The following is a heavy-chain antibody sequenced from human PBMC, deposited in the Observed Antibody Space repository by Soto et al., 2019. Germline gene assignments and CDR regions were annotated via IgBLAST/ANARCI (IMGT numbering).Heavy chain of an antibody. CDR2: TYPGESDT. D-gene: IGHD3-3*01. CDR1: RYTFTSYW. CDR3: ARHIFGVVKNGMDV. Sequence: GESLKISCKGYRYTFTSYWTGWVCRMNGKGLEWVGVTYPGESDTRYSPSFQGPVTHSPHKTISSAYLQWSSLKASDTAMYYCARHIFGVVKNGMDVWGQGTTVTVSS. V-gene: IGHV5-51*01. J-gene: IGHJ6*02.